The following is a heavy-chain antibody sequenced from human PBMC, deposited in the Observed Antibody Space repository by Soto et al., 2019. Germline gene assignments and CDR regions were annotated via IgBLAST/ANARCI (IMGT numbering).Heavy chain of an antibody. J-gene: IGHJ4*02. V-gene: IGHV3-23*01. D-gene: IGHD1-26*01. CDR3: ASRGSGSYYDY. CDR2: ISGSGDST. Sequence: VQLLESGGGLVQPGGSLRLSCAASGFTFSSYALRWVRQAPVKGLEWVSAISGSGDSTCYADSVKGRFTISRYNSKNTLYLHMNSLRASDTAVYYCASRGSGSYYDYWGQGALVTVSS. CDR1: GFTFSSYA.